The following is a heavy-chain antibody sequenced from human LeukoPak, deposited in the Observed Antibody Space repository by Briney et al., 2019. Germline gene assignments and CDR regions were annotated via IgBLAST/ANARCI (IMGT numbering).Heavy chain of an antibody. V-gene: IGHV1-2*02. Sequence: ASVKLSCKASGYTCTGYYMHWVRQPHGQGLEWMGWINPNSAGTNYAQKVQGRVTMTRDTSISTAYMELSRLRSDDTAVYYCAREPGVQGLWDAFEIWGQGTMVTVSS. J-gene: IGHJ3*02. CDR2: INPNSAGT. CDR1: GYTCTGYY. D-gene: IGHD4/OR15-4a*01. CDR3: AREPGVQGLWDAFEI.